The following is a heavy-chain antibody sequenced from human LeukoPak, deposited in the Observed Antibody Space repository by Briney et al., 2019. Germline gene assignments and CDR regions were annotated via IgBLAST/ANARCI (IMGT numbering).Heavy chain of an antibody. V-gene: IGHV3-33*01. CDR2: IWYDGSNK. CDR3: STTYYYDSSEGY. J-gene: IGHJ4*02. Sequence: GGSLRLSCAASGFTFRSFGMHWVRQAPGKGLEWVAVIWYDGSNKDYAESVKGRFTISRDNSKNTLYLQMDSLRADDTAVYYCSTTYYYDSSEGYWGQGTLVTVSS. D-gene: IGHD3-22*01. CDR1: GFTFRSFG.